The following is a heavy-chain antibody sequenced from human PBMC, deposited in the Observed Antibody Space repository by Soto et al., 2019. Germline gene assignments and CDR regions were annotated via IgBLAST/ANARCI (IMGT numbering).Heavy chain of an antibody. CDR2: ITDTGGDA. J-gene: IGHJ4*02. D-gene: IGHD3-10*01. Sequence: EVQLLESGGALVQPGGSLRLSCVASGFTFGSRAMSWVRQAPGEGREWVSTITDTGGDAKYADSVRGRFVISRDNSKKTLYLQMASLTAEDSAMYYCARGSTDSYPGSRIFDFWGRGTLVTVSS. V-gene: IGHV3-23*01. CDR1: GFTFGSRA. CDR3: ARGSTDSYPGSRIFDF.